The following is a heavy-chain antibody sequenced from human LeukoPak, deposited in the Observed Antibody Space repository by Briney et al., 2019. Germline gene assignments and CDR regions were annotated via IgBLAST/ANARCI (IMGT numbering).Heavy chain of an antibody. CDR3: ARRNAMDV. J-gene: IGHJ6*02. Sequence: GGSLRLSCAASGFSFSNYWMTWVRQAPGKGLEWVANINRDGSERYYVDSVKGRFTISRDDAKSSLYLQMNSLRAEDTAVYYCARRNAMDVWGQGTTVIVFS. V-gene: IGHV3-7*03. CDR1: GFSFSNYW. CDR2: INRDGSER.